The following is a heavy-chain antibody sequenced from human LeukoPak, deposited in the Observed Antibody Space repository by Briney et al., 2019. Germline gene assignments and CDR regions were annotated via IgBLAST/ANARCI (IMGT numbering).Heavy chain of an antibody. D-gene: IGHD3-22*01. CDR2: ISAYNGNT. CDR1: VYTFTIYG. J-gene: IGHJ4*02. CDR3: AIGMATMIVVVITPSFDY. V-gene: IGHV1-18*01. Sequence: GASVTVSFTSSVYTFTIYGISWVRQAPGQGLEGMGWISAYNGNTNYAQKLQGRVTMTTDTSTSTAYMELRSPRSDDTAVYYCAIGMATMIVVVITPSFDYWGQRTLVTVSS.